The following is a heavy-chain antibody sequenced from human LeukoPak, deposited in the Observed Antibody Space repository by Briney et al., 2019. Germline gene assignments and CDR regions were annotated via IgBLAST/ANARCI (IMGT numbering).Heavy chain of an antibody. J-gene: IGHJ6*04. CDR3: ARGPDYYGSGTSQRYYYGMDV. D-gene: IGHD3-10*01. V-gene: IGHV1-3*01. Sequence: ASVTVSCKASGYTFTSYAMHWVRQAPGQRLEWMGWINAGNGNTKYSQKFQGRVTITADKSTSTAYMELSSLRSEDTAVYYCARGPDYYGSGTSQRYYYGMDVWGKGTTVTVSS. CDR1: GYTFTSYA. CDR2: INAGNGNT.